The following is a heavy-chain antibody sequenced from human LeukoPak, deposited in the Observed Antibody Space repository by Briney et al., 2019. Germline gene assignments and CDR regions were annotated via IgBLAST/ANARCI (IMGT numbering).Heavy chain of an antibody. CDR2: IKSDGST. CDR1: GFTFSTYW. J-gene: IGHJ1*01. V-gene: IGHV3-74*01. D-gene: IGHD3-22*01. Sequence: GGSLRLSCAASGFTFSTYWMHWVRQDPGKGLVWVSRIKSDGSTNYADSVKGRFTISRDNANNTLSLQMNSLRPEDTGVYYCARAPSEIGGYYPEYFRHWGQGTLVTVSS. CDR3: ARAPSEIGGYYPEYFRH.